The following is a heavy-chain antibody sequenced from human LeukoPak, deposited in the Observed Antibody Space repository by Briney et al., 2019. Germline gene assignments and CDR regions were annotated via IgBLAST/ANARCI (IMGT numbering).Heavy chain of an antibody. Sequence: ASVKVSCKASGYTFTGYYMHWVRRAPGQGLEWMGWINPNSGGTNYAQKFQGRVTMTRDTSISTACMELSRLRSDDTAVYYCARGSLWYDILTGYSPSDYWGQGTLVTVSS. V-gene: IGHV1-2*02. J-gene: IGHJ4*02. D-gene: IGHD3-9*01. CDR3: ARGSLWYDILTGYSPSDY. CDR2: INPNSGGT. CDR1: GYTFTGYY.